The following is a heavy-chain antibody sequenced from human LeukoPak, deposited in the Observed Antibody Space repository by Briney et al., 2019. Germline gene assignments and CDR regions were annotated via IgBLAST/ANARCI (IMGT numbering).Heavy chain of an antibody. D-gene: IGHD6-6*01. V-gene: IGHV3-66*01. J-gene: IGHJ4*02. CDR1: GTTISSNY. CDR2: IYSGGAT. CDR3: ARSSSN. Sequence: QAGGSLRLSCAGSGTTISSNYMSWVRQAPGKGLEWVSVIYSGGATYYADSVKGRFTISRDNSKNTLYLQMNSLTAEDTAVYYCARSSSNWGQGTLVTVSS.